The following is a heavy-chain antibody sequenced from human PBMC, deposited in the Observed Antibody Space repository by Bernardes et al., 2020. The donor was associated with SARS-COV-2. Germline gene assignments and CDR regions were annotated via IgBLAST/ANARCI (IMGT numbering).Heavy chain of an antibody. D-gene: IGHD3-22*01. CDR2: IHNSGII. CDR3: ARRRSAYYYDSNTYHHDYFDY. Sequence: SETLSLTCTVSGGSISRDSWNWIRPSPGKGLEWIGYIHNSGIINYSPSLKSRVTTSLDTSKNQLSLKLRSVTAADTAVYYCARRRSAYYYDSNTYHHDYFDYWGQGILVTVSS. V-gene: IGHV4-59*08. J-gene: IGHJ4*02. CDR1: GGSISRDS.